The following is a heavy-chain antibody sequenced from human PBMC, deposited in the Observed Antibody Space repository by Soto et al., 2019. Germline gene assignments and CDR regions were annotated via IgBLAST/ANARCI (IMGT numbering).Heavy chain of an antibody. CDR1: GFTFSSYA. D-gene: IGHD3-9*01. J-gene: IGHJ6*02. Sequence: GESLKISCAASGFTFSSYAMSWVRQAPGKGLEWVSAISGSGGSTYYADSVKGRFTISRDNSKNTLYLQMNSLRAEDTAVYYCAKATKEWIYDILTGYYWYGMDVWGQGTTVTVSS. V-gene: IGHV3-23*01. CDR2: ISGSGGST. CDR3: AKATKEWIYDILTGYYWYGMDV.